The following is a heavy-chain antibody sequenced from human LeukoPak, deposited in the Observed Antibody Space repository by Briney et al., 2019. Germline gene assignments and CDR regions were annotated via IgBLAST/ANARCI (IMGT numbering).Heavy chain of an antibody. J-gene: IGHJ4*02. CDR1: GYSISSGYY. CDR2: IDYSGST. CDR3: ARGRVATSIDY. Sequence: SETLSLTCTVSGYSISSGYYWGWIRQPPGKGLEWIGYIDYSGSTSYNPSLKGRVTISIDTSKNQFSLRLTSVAAEDTAVYYCARGRVATSIDYWGQGTLVTVSS. V-gene: IGHV4-38-2*02. D-gene: IGHD5-12*01.